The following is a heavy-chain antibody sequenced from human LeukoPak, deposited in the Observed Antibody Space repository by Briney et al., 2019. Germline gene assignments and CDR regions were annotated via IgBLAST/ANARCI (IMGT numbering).Heavy chain of an antibody. CDR3: ARGDIYCSSTSCQRGFGY. CDR1: GGSISSSSYY. D-gene: IGHD2-2*01. J-gene: IGHJ4*02. V-gene: IGHV4-39*07. Sequence: SETLSLTCTVSGGSISSSSYYWGWIRQPPGKGLEWIGSIYYSGSTYYNPSLKSRVTISVDTSKNQFSLKLSSVTAADTAVYYCARGDIYCSSTSCQRGFGYSGQGTLVTVSS. CDR2: IYYSGST.